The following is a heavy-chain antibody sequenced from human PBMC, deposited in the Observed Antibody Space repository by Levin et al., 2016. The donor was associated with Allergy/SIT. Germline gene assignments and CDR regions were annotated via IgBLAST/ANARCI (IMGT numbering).Heavy chain of an antibody. J-gene: IGHJ4*02. Sequence: SETLSLTCLVSGASMSSSTNYWGWIRQPPGKGLEWIGSIYYRGSTYYNPSLMSRVTISVDTSKNQFSLKLNSVTAADTAVYYCARLSPGLRWYEAPFDYWGQGTLVPVSS. CDR2: IYYRGST. CDR1: GASMSSSTNY. CDR3: ARLSPGLRWYEAPFDY. D-gene: IGHD4-23*01. V-gene: IGHV4-39*01.